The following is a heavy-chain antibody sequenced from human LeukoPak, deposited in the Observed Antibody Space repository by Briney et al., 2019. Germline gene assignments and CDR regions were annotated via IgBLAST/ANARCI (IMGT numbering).Heavy chain of an antibody. J-gene: IGHJ4*02. V-gene: IGHV3-48*03. CDR3: ARDRKQDY. Sequence: GRSLTPSCAASGFTFSSFEINWVRQAPQEGLECVSYISSSGSTIYYADSVKGRYTISRDDAKNALYQQMNSLRAEDTAVYYCARDRKQDYWGQGTLVTVSS. CDR1: GFTFSSFE. CDR2: ISSSGSTI.